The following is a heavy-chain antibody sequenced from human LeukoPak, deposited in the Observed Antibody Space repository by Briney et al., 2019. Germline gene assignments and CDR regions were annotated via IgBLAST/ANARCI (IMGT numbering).Heavy chain of an antibody. CDR2: INPNSGGT. CDR3: ARGPLYDILTGYPPFDY. V-gene: IGHV1-2*04. J-gene: IGHJ4*02. CDR1: GYTFTGYY. Sequence: GASVKVSCKASGYTFTGYYMHWVRQAPGQGLEWMGWINPNSGGTNYAQKFQGWVTMTRDTSISTAYMELSRLRSDDTAVYYCARGPLYDILTGYPPFDYWGQGTLVTVSS. D-gene: IGHD3-9*01.